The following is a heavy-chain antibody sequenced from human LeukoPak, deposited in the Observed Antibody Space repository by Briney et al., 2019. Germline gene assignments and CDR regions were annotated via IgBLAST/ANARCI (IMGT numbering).Heavy chain of an antibody. J-gene: IGHJ6*03. CDR1: GFTFSSYG. Sequence: GGSLRLSCAASGFTFSSYGMHWVRQAPGKGLEWAAVIWYDGSNKYYADSVKGRFTISRDNSKNTLYLQMNSLRAEDTAVYYCARGQPNDFWSGYSYYYYYYMDVWGKGTTVTVSS. D-gene: IGHD3-3*01. CDR3: ARGQPNDFWSGYSYYYYYYMDV. CDR2: IWYDGSNK. V-gene: IGHV3-33*01.